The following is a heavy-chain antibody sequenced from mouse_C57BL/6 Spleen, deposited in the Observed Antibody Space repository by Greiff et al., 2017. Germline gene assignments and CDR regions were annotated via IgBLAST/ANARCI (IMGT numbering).Heavy chain of an antibody. CDR1: GYTFTSYW. D-gene: IGHD1-1*01. CDR3: ARSYYYGSRGWDYAMDY. V-gene: IGHV1-69*01. Sequence: QVQLQLSGAELVMPGASVKLSCKASGYTFTSYWMHWVKQRPGQGLEWIGEIDPSDSYTNYNQKFKGKSTLTVDKSSSTAYMQLSSLTSEDSAVYYCARSYYYGSRGWDYAMDYWGQGTSVTVSS. CDR2: IDPSDSYT. J-gene: IGHJ4*01.